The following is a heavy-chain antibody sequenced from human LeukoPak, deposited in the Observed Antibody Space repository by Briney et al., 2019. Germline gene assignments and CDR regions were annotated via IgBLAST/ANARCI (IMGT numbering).Heavy chain of an antibody. V-gene: IGHV3-48*03. CDR1: GFTFSSYE. D-gene: IGHD3-22*01. Sequence: GGSLRLSCAASGFTFSSYEMNWVRQAPGKGLEWVSYISSNGSTIYYADSVKGRFTISRDNAKNSLYLQMNSLRAEDTAVYYCARVLHKRNYDSTTYYGYWGQGTLVTVSS. CDR3: ARVLHKRNYDSTTYYGY. CDR2: ISSNGSTI. J-gene: IGHJ4*02.